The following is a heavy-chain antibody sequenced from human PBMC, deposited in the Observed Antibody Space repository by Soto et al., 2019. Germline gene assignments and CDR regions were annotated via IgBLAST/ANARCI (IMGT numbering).Heavy chain of an antibody. V-gene: IGHV4-34*01. CDR1: GGSFSGYY. CDR2: INHSGST. Sequence: QVQLQQWGAGLLKPSETLSLTCAVYGGSFSGYYWSWIRQPPGKGLEWIGEINHSGSTNYNPSLKGLVTISVDTSKNQFSLKLSSVTAADTAVYYCARELGYCSGGSCGSSDYSGQGTLVTVSS. J-gene: IGHJ4*02. CDR3: ARELGYCSGGSCGSSDY. D-gene: IGHD2-15*01.